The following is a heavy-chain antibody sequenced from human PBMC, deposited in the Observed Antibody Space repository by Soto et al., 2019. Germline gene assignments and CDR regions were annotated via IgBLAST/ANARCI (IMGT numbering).Heavy chain of an antibody. J-gene: IGHJ4*02. CDR2: ISYDGSNK. D-gene: IGHD3-10*01. CDR1: GFPFSSYG. CDR3: ARMYYYGSGSYDY. V-gene: IGHV3-30*03. Sequence: GGSLRLSCAASGFPFSSYGMHWVRQAPGKGLEWVAVISYDGSNKYYADSVKGRFTISRDNSKNTLYLQMNSLRAEDTAVYYCARMYYYGSGSYDYWGQGTLVTVSS.